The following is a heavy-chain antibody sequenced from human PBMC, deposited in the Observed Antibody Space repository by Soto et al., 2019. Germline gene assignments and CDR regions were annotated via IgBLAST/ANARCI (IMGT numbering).Heavy chain of an antibody. D-gene: IGHD3-16*01. V-gene: IGHV3-30*18. CDR3: VNDQMDGRGGTYEPWEY. Sequence: QVQLVESGGGVVRPGSSLRLSCAASGFDFSSSGMHWVRQAPGKGLEWVAVISVDGNKKYHADSVRGRFTISRDNSKNTLYLQMRSLRVEDTAVFFFVNDQMDGRGGTYEPWEYWGQGTPVTVSS. J-gene: IGHJ4*02. CDR2: ISVDGNKK. CDR1: GFDFSSSG.